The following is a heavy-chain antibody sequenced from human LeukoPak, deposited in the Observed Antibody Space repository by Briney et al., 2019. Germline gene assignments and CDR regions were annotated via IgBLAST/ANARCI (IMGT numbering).Heavy chain of an antibody. J-gene: IGHJ4*02. Sequence: GASVKVSCKASGYTFTSYDINWVRQATGQGLEWMGWMNPNSGNTGYAQKFQGRVTMTRNTSISTAYMELSSLRSEDTAVYHCARIVLFREGDPLDYGGQGTLVTVSS. CDR2: MNPNSGNT. CDR3: ARIVLFREGDPLDY. CDR1: GYTFTSYD. V-gene: IGHV1-8*01. D-gene: IGHD2-21*01.